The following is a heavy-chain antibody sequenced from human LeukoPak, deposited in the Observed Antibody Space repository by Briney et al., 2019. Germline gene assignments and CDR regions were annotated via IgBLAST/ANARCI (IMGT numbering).Heavy chain of an antibody. CDR1: GFTFSSYG. Sequence: GGSLRLSCAASGFTFSSYGMHWVRQAPGKGLEWVAVIWYDGSNKYYADSVKGRFTISRDNSKNTLYLQMNSLRAEDTAVYYCATDYGGNDYAFDIWGQGTMVTVSS. J-gene: IGHJ3*02. CDR3: ATDYGGNDYAFDI. V-gene: IGHV3-33*01. CDR2: IWYDGSNK. D-gene: IGHD4-17*01.